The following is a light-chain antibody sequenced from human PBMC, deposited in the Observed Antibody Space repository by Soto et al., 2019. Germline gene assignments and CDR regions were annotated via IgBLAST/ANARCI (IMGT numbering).Light chain of an antibody. V-gene: IGKV3-15*01. CDR1: QSVSTN. CDR2: GAS. Sequence: EIVMTQSPATLSVSPGERATLSCRASQSVSTNLAWYQQKPGQAPRLLIYGASTRATGIPARFSGSGSGTDFILTFSRSHSDDFASYYCQQFNYWPLRYTFGQGTKLEIE. CDR3: QQFNYWPLRYT. J-gene: IGKJ2*01.